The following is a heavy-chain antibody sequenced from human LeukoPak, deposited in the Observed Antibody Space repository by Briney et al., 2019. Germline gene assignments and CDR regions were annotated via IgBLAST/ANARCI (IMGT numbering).Heavy chain of an antibody. CDR3: ARDLCSGGSCYGVDY. D-gene: IGHD2-15*01. CDR2: ISGSGGST. CDR1: GFTFSSYA. V-gene: IGHV3-23*01. Sequence: PGGSLRLSCAASGFTFSSYAMSWVRQAPGKGLEWVSGISGSGGSTYYADSVKGRFTISRDNSKNTVYLQMNSLRAEDTAVYYCARDLCSGGSCYGVDYWGQGTLVTVSS. J-gene: IGHJ4*02.